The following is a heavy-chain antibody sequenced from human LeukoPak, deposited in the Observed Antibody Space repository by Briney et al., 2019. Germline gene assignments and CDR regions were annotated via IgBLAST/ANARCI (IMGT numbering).Heavy chain of an antibody. J-gene: IGHJ4*02. D-gene: IGHD1-26*01. Sequence: ASVKVSCKASGYTFTSYAMNWVRQAPGQGLEWMGWISAYNGNTNYAQKLQGRVTMTTDTSTSTAYMELRSLRSDDTAVYYCARDHHGGSYSYWGQGTLVTVSS. V-gene: IGHV1-18*01. CDR1: GYTFTSYA. CDR2: ISAYNGNT. CDR3: ARDHHGGSYSY.